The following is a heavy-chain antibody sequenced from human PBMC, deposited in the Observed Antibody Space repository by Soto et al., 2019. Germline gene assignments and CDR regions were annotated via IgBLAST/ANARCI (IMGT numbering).Heavy chain of an antibody. V-gene: IGHV3-30-3*01. CDR1: GFIFSSYA. CDR2: ISYDGSNK. J-gene: IGHJ6*02. Sequence: QVQLVESGGGVVQPGRSLRLSCAASGFIFSSYAMHWVRQAPGKGLEWVAVISYDGSNKYYADSVKGRFTISRDNSKNTLYLQMNSLRAEDTAVYHCARTGLLHGMDVWGQGTTVTVSS. CDR3: ARTGLLHGMDV. D-gene: IGHD2-15*01.